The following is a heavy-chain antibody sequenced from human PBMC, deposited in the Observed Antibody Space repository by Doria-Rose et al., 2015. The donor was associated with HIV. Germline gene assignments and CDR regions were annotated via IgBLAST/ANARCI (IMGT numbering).Heavy chain of an antibody. V-gene: IGHV2-26*01. J-gene: IGHJ4*02. Sequence: ESGPVLVKPTETLTLTCTVSGVSLSSPGMGVSWTRQPPGKALEWLANIFSDDERSYKTSLKSRLTISRGTSKSQVVLTMTDMDPVDTATYYCARIKSSRWYHKYYFDFWGQGTLVIVSA. CDR2: IFSDDER. CDR1: GVSLSSPGMG. CDR3: ARIKSSRWYHKYYFDF. D-gene: IGHD6-13*01.